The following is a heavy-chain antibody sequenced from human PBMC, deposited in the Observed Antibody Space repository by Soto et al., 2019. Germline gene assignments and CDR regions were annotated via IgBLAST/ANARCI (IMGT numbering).Heavy chain of an antibody. Sequence: QVQMVQSGAEVKRPGASVKVSCKASGYTFTDHYIHWLRQAPGQSLEWMGWINPYSGGTHFARKFQDRVNMARDTSVSTAYMELSSPKSDDTAVYYCARPKYGETYFDSWGQGTVVTVSS. CDR1: GYTFTDHY. J-gene: IGHJ4*02. V-gene: IGHV1-2*02. D-gene: IGHD2-21*01. CDR3: ARPKYGETYFDS. CDR2: INPYSGGT.